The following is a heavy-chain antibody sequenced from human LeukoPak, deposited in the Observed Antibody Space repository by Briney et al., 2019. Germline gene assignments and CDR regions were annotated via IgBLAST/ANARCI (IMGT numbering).Heavy chain of an antibody. V-gene: IGHV3-9*01. Sequence: QPGRSLRLSCAASGFSFDDYAMHWVRQAPGKGLEWVPRISWNSDTIGYADSVKGRFTISRDNAKNYMYLQMNSLRAEDTALYYCAKNIGFGDYDAFDIWGQGTMVTVSS. CDR1: GFSFDDYA. CDR3: AKNIGFGDYDAFDI. D-gene: IGHD3-10*01. J-gene: IGHJ3*02. CDR2: ISWNSDTI.